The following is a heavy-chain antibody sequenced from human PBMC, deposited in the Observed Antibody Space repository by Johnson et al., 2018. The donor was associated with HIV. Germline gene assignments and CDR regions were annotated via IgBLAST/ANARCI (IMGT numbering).Heavy chain of an antibody. J-gene: IGHJ3*02. CDR1: GFTVSSNY. CDR3: ASSESFGAFDI. Sequence: VQLLESGGGLVQRGGSLRLSCAASGFTVSSNYMSWVRQAPGKGLEWVSVIYSGGSTYYADSVKGRFTISRDNSKNTLYLQMNSLRAEDTAVYYCASSESFGAFDIWGRGTMVTVSS. CDR2: IYSGGST. V-gene: IGHV3-66*02. D-gene: IGHD1-26*01.